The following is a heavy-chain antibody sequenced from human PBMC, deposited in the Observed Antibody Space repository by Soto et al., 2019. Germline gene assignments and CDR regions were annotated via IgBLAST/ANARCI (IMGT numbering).Heavy chain of an antibody. Sequence: HPGGSLRLSCAASGFTFSSYNMNWVRQAPGEGLEWVSYISSSSNTKYYADSVKGRFTVSRDNAKNSLYLQMNSLRVEDTAVYYCARVGPRAAAGIYYYYGMDVWGQGTTVTVSS. V-gene: IGHV3-48*01. CDR1: GFTFSSYN. CDR3: ARVGPRAAAGIYYYYGMDV. CDR2: ISSSSNTK. D-gene: IGHD6-13*01. J-gene: IGHJ6*02.